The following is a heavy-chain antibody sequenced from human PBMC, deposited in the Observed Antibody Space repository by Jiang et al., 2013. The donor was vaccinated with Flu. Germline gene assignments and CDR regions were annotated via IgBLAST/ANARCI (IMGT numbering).Heavy chain of an antibody. CDR1: GGPVQWLRT. Sequence: TLSLTCAVYGGPVQWLRTGAGSARPPTGRGVEWIGEINHSGSTNYNPSLKSRVTISVDTSKNQFSLKLSSVTAADTAVYYCARTTPGIAVAGDYWGQGTLVTVSS. CDR3: ARTTPGIAVAGDY. CDR2: INHSGST. V-gene: IGHV4-34*01. J-gene: IGHJ4*02. D-gene: IGHD6-19*01.